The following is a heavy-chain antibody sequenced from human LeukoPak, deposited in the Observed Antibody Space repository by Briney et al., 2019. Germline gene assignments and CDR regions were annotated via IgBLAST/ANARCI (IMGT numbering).Heavy chain of an antibody. Sequence: GASVKVSCKASGYTFTGYYMHWVRQAPGQGLEWMGWINPNSGGTNYAQKFQGRVTMTRDTSISTAYMELSRLRSDDTAVYYCARVGGYWEPQTGEESWGQGTPVTVSS. V-gene: IGHV1-2*02. D-gene: IGHD1-26*01. CDR1: GYTFTGYY. CDR3: ARVGGYWEPQTGEES. J-gene: IGHJ5*02. CDR2: INPNSGGT.